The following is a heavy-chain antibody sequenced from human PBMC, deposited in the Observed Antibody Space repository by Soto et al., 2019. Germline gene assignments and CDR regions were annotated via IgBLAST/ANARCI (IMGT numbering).Heavy chain of an antibody. D-gene: IGHD3-16*01. CDR1: GFTFSSYA. Sequence: PGGSLRLSCAASGFTFSSYAMSWVRQAPGKGLEWVSAISGSGGSTYYADSVKGRFTISRDNSKNTLYLQMNSLRAEDTAVYYCAKALGDVSGWLKDVYGMDVWGQGTTVTVSS. V-gene: IGHV3-23*01. CDR3: AKALGDVSGWLKDVYGMDV. CDR2: ISGSGGST. J-gene: IGHJ6*02.